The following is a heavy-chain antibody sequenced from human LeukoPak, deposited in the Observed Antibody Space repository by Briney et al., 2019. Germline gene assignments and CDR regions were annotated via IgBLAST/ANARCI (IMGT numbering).Heavy chain of an antibody. CDR2: ISSNGGST. V-gene: IGHV3-64*01. CDR3: ARAKYKGFGVVSGYYYYYMDV. Sequence: GGSLRLSCAASGFTFSSYAMHWVRQAPGKGLEYVSAISSNGGSTYYANSVKGSFTISRDNSKNTLYLQMGSLRAEDMAVYYCARAKYKGFGVVSGYYYYYMDVWGKGTTVTVSS. D-gene: IGHD3-3*01. CDR1: GFTFSSYA. J-gene: IGHJ6*03.